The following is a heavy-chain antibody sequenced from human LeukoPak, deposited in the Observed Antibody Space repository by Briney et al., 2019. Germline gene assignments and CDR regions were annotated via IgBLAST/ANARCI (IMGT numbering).Heavy chain of an antibody. Sequence: PGGSLILSCAASGFTFARYAMSWVRQAPGMGLEWVSSIRGNGGHTYYADSVKGRFTISRDNSKNTLYLQMNSLRAEDTAVYHCAKALLTGTYYYYAMDVWGQGTTVTVSS. D-gene: IGHD1-20*01. V-gene: IGHV3-23*01. CDR3: AKALLTGTYYYYAMDV. CDR1: GFTFARYA. J-gene: IGHJ6*02. CDR2: IRGNGGHT.